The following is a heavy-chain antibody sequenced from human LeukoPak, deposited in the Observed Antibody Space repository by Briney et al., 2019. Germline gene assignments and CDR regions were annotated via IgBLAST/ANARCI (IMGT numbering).Heavy chain of an antibody. CDR3: ARGDYDFWSGYYFDY. CDR1: GFTVSCNY. D-gene: IGHD3-3*01. J-gene: IGHJ4*02. V-gene: IGHV3-66*02. Sequence: PGGSLRLSCAASGFTVSCNYMSWVRQAPGKGLEWVSVIYSGGSTYYADSVKGRFTISRDNSKNTLYLQMNSLRAEDTAVYYCARGDYDFWSGYYFDYWGQGTLVTVSS. CDR2: IYSGGST.